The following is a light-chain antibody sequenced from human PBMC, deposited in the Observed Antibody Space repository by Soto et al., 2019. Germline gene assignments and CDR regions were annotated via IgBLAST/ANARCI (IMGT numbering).Light chain of an antibody. CDR3: TSFTTSDTFV. Sequence: QSVLAQPASVSGSPGQSITISCTGTSNDVGHFNYVSWFLQHPGKAPKLLIFDVNNWPSGVSDRFSGSKSGNTASLTISGLQPEDEADYYCTSFTTSDTFVFGSGTKLTVL. V-gene: IGLV2-14*03. CDR1: SNDVGHFNY. CDR2: DVN. J-gene: IGLJ1*01.